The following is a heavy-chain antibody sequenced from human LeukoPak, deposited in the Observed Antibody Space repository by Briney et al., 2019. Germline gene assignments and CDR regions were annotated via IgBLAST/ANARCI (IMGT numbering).Heavy chain of an antibody. D-gene: IGHD2-15*01. CDR1: GGSISSSNW. CDR3: ARRGGYCSGGSCYPGPFDY. Sequence: SGTLSLTCAVSGGSISSSNWWSWVRQPPGKGLEWIGEIYHSGSTNYNPSLKSRVTISVDTSKNQFSLKLSSVTAADTAVYYCARRGGYCSGGSCYPGPFDYWGQGTLVTVSS. CDR2: IYHSGST. V-gene: IGHV4-4*02. J-gene: IGHJ4*02.